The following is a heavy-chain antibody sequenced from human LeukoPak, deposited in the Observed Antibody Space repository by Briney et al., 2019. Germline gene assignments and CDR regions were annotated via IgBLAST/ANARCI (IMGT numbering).Heavy chain of an antibody. J-gene: IGHJ6*01. CDR2: ITAYNGNT. CDR3: AGVELERYYYYGMDV. V-gene: IGHV1-18*01. D-gene: IGHD1-1*01. Sequence: ASVKVSCKASGYTFTSSGISWVRQAPGQGLEWMGWITAYNGNTNYAQKLQGRVTMTTDTYTSTAYMELRSRRSDGTAVYYCAGVELERYYYYGMDVWGQGTTVTVSS. CDR1: GYTFTSSG.